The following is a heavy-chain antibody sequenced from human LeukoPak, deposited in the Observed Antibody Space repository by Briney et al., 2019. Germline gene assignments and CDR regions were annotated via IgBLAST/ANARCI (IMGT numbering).Heavy chain of an antibody. CDR2: INPSSGST. D-gene: IGHD3-9*01. CDR3: VREGGVVHYDIYDY. Sequence: ASVKVSCKASGYTFTSYYMHSVRQAPGQGLEWMGIINPSSGSTSYAQKFQGRATMTRDTTTSTVYMELSSLRSEDTAVYYSVREGGVVHYDIYDYGGQGTVVTVS. CDR1: GYTFTSYY. V-gene: IGHV1-46*01. J-gene: IGHJ4*02.